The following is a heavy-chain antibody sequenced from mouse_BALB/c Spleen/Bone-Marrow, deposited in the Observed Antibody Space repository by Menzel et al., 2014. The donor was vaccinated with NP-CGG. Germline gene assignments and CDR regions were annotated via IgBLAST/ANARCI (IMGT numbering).Heavy chain of an antibody. J-gene: IGHJ4*01. CDR2: INPGSGGT. Sequence: QVQLQQSGAELVRPGTSVKVSCKAPGYAFTNYLIEWVKQRPGQGLEWIGVINPGSGGTNYNEKFKGKATLTADKSSSTAYMQLSSLTSDDSAVYFCARRDDAMDYWGQGTSVTVSS. CDR1: GYAFTNYL. D-gene: IGHD3-3*01. CDR3: ARRDDAMDY. V-gene: IGHV1-54*03.